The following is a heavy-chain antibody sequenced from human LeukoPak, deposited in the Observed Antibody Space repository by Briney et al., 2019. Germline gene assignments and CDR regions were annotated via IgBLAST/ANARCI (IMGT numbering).Heavy chain of an antibody. Sequence: SGTLSLTCAVSGGSISSSNWWSWVRQPPGKGQEWIGEIYHSGSTNYNPSLKSRVTISVDKSKNQFSLKLSSVTAADTAVYYCASFGSSGWYLGAFDIWGQGTMVTVSS. D-gene: IGHD6-19*01. CDR2: IYHSGST. J-gene: IGHJ3*02. CDR3: ASFGSSGWYLGAFDI. V-gene: IGHV4-4*02. CDR1: GGSISSSNW.